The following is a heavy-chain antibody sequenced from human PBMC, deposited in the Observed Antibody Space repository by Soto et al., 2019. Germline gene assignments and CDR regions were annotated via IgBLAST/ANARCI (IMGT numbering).Heavy chain of an antibody. J-gene: IGHJ4*02. CDR3: AKVVVAATRHSDFDS. Sequence: SETLSLTCTVSGGSINSNNYYWAWIRQPPGKGLAWIASIYYDGSTYYDTSLKSRVTISRDTSKNQFSLRLTSMTAADTAVYYCAKVVVAATRHSDFDSWGQGTPVTVSS. D-gene: IGHD2-15*01. CDR2: IYYDGST. V-gene: IGHV4-39*02. CDR1: GGSINSNNYY.